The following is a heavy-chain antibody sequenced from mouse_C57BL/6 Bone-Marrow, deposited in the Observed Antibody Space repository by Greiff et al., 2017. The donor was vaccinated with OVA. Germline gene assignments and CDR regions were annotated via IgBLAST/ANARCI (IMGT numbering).Heavy chain of an antibody. CDR1: GFTFTDYY. CDR2: IRNKANGYTT. J-gene: IGHJ4*01. Sequence: EVKLVESGGGLVQPGGSLSLSCAASGFTFTDYYMSWVRQPPGKALEWLGFIRNKANGYTTEYSASVKGRFTISRDNSQSILYLQMNALRAEDSATYYCARYRILRDYAMDYWGQGTSVTVSS. V-gene: IGHV7-3*01. CDR3: ARYRILRDYAMDY.